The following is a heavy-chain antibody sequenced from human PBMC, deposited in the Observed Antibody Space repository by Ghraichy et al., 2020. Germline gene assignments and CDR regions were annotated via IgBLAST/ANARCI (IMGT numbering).Heavy chain of an antibody. CDR1: GFTFISYT. CDR2: ITTSSSYI. J-gene: IGHJ3*01. CDR3: ARDIGYCSGGRCFADAFDF. D-gene: IGHD2-15*01. Sequence: GGSLRLSCAASGFTFISYTMSWVRQALGKGLEWVSSITTSSSYIYYADSVKGRFTVSRDNANNSLYLQMSSLRAEDTAVYYCARDIGYCSGGRCFADAFDFWGQGTMVTVSS. V-gene: IGHV3-21*01.